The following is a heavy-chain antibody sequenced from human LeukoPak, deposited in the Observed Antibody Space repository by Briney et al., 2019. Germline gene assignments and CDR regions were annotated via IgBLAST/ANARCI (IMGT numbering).Heavy chain of an antibody. CDR1: GFTFDDYA. V-gene: IGHV3-9*03. D-gene: IGHD3-22*01. CDR2: ISWHSGSI. CDR3: AKDSIGYYDSSGPYYFDY. Sequence: GGSLRLSCAASGFTFDDYAMHWVRQAPGKGREWVSGISWHSGSIGYADSVKGRFTISRDNAKNSLYLQMNSLRAEDMALYYFAKDSIGYYDSSGPYYFDYWGQGTLVTVSS. J-gene: IGHJ4*02.